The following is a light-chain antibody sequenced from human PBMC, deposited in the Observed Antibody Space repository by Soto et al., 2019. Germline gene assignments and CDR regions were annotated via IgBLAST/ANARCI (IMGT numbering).Light chain of an antibody. CDR1: QTVFYMSDNKNL. J-gene: IGKJ4*01. Sequence: DVVLTQSPDSLAVSLGERATIHCKSSQTVFYMSDNKNLLGWYQQKPGQPPKLLIYWASTRESGVPDRFSGSGSETDFTLTISSLQAEDVAIYYCQQYYTTPPTFGGGTKVDIK. CDR3: QQYYTTPPT. CDR2: WAS. V-gene: IGKV4-1*01.